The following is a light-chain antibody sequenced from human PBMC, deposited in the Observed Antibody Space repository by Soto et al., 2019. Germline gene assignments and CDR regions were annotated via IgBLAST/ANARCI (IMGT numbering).Light chain of an antibody. CDR1: QSVYSNY. Sequence: EIVLTQTPGTLSLSPGERATLSCRASQSVYSNYLAWYQHKPGQAPRLLIYSASSRATGIPDRFSGSGSGTDFTLTISRLEPEDFAVYYCQQYGSSPPFTFGPGTKVDI. CDR3: QQYGSSPPFT. V-gene: IGKV3-20*01. J-gene: IGKJ3*01. CDR2: SAS.